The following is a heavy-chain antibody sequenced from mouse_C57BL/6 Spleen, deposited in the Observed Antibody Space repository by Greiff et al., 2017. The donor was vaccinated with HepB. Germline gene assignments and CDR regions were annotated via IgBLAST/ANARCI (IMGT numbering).Heavy chain of an antibody. CDR1: GYTFTSYW. Sequence: VQLQQSGAELAKPGASVKLSCKASGYTFTSYWMHWVKQRPGQGLEWIGYINPSSGYTKYNQKFKDKATLTADKSSSTAYMQLSSLTYEDSAVYDCAREGVVARSYFDYWGQGTTLTVSS. J-gene: IGHJ2*01. CDR3: AREGVVARSYFDY. CDR2: INPSSGYT. V-gene: IGHV1-7*01. D-gene: IGHD1-1*01.